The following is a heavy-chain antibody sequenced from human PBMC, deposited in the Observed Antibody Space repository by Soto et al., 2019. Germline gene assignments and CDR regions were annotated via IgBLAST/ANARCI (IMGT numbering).Heavy chain of an antibody. CDR3: AHVYGGYDNFDY. V-gene: IGHV2-5*02. J-gene: IGHJ4*02. CDR2: IYWDDDK. CDR1: GFPLSTSGVG. D-gene: IGHD5-12*01. Sequence: QITLKESGPTLEKPPKTLPLSCTFSGFPLSTSGVGVGWIRQPPGKALEWLALIYWDDDKRYSPSLKSRLTITKDTSKNQVVLTMTNMDPVDTATYYCAHVYGGYDNFDYWGQGTLVTVSS.